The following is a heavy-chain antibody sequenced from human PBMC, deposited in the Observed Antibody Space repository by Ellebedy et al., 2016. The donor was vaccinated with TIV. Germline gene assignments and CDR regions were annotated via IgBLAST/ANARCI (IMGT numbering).Heavy chain of an antibody. V-gene: IGHV4-34*01. CDR2: INQSGIT. J-gene: IGHJ6*02. Sequence: MPSETLSLTCAVYGGAFSGNYWNWIRQPPGKGLEWIGEINQSGITNYNPSLKSRVTISVAASNNQFSLRLNSVTAADTAVYYCASRTGRHYGMDVWGQGTTVTVSS. CDR3: ASRTGRHYGMDV. CDR1: GGAFSGNY. D-gene: IGHD3/OR15-3a*01.